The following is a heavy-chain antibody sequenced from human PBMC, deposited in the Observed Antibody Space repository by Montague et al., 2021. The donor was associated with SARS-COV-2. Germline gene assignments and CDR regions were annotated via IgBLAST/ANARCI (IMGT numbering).Heavy chain of an antibody. CDR3: ATFRRTQLLSGTLYYGMDV. CDR2: LSYNRST. V-gene: IGHV4-59*02. CDR1: GGAVLRCC. D-gene: IGHD2-2*01. J-gene: IGHJ6*04. Sequence: SETLSLTCTVSGGAVLRCCSGGHPSALQSRLLCVWRLSYNRSTNYNPSLKSRVTISVDTSKNHFTLRLSSVTAADTAVYYCATFRRTQLLSGTLYYGMDVWGEGTKVTVSS.